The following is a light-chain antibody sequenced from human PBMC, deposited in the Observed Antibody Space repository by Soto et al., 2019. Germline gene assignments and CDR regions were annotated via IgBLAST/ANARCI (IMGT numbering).Light chain of an antibody. CDR1: SGHRSYI. V-gene: IGLV4-60*03. CDR2: LEGSGSY. CDR3: ETWDSNIRV. Sequence: QPVLTQPSSASASLGSSVKLTCTLSSGHRSYIIAWHQQQPGKAPRYLMKLEGSGSYNKGSGVPDRFSGSSSGADRYLTMSNLQSEDEADYYCETWDSNIRVFGGGTKLTVL. J-gene: IGLJ2*01.